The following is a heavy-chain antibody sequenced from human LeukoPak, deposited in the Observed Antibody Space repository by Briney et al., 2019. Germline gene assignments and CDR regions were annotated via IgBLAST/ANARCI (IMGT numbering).Heavy chain of an antibody. CDR2: IYYSGST. CDR3: ARVNGRGETGARSWYFDL. J-gene: IGHJ2*01. CDR1: GGSISSYY. D-gene: IGHD4-17*01. V-gene: IGHV4-59*12. Sequence: SETLSLTCTVSGGSISSYYRSWIRQPPGKGLEWIGYIYYSGSTNYNPSLKSRVTISVDTSKNQFSLKLSSVTAADTAVYYCARVNGRGETGARSWYFDLWGRGTLVTVSS.